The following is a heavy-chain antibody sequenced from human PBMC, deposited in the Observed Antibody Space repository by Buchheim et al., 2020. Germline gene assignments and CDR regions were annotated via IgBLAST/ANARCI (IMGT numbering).Heavy chain of an antibody. D-gene: IGHD2-2*01. CDR3: AKDGYQLLPFDY. V-gene: IGHV3-30*18. Sequence: QVQLVESGGGVVQPGRSLRLSCAASGFTFSSYGMHWVRQAPGKGLEWVAVISYDGSNKYYADSVKGRFTISRDNSKNTLYLQMNSLRAEDTAVYYCAKDGYQLLPFDYWGQGTL. CDR1: GFTFSSYG. CDR2: ISYDGSNK. J-gene: IGHJ4*02.